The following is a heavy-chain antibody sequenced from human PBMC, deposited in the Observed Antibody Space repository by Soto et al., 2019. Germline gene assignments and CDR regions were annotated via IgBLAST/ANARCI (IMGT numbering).Heavy chain of an antibody. CDR3: ARESRYCSGGSCYSLPGIDY. CDR2: IIPIFGTA. CDR1: GGTFSSYA. V-gene: IGHV1-69*12. D-gene: IGHD2-15*01. J-gene: IGHJ4*02. Sequence: QVQLVQSGAEVKKPGSSVKVSCKASGGTFSSYAISWVRQAPGQGLEWMGGIIPIFGTANYALKFQGRVTMTADESTSTAYMELSSLRSEYTAVYYCARESRYCSGGSCYSLPGIDYWGQGTLVTVSS.